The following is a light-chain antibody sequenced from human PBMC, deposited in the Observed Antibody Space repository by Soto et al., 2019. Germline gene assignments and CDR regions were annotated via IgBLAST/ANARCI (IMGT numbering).Light chain of an antibody. Sequence: QSALTQPASVSASPGQSITVSCTGTSSDIGAYNYVSWYQQHPGKAPKLMIYEVSNRPSGVSNRFSASKSGNTASLTISGLQAEDEADYFCSSYTSSSTVVFGGGTKLTVX. V-gene: IGLV2-14*01. J-gene: IGLJ3*02. CDR2: EVS. CDR3: SSYTSSSTVV. CDR1: SSDIGAYNY.